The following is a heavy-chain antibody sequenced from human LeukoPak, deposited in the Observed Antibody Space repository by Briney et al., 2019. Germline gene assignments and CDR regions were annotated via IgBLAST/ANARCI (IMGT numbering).Heavy chain of an antibody. J-gene: IGHJ3*02. CDR3: ARRRVLTGSSRGDAFDI. D-gene: IGHD3-9*01. Sequence: SQTLSLTCTVSGGSISSGGYYWSWIRQPPGKGLEWIGYIYHSGSTYYNPSLTSRVTISIDTSKKHFSLKLSSVSAADTAVYYCARRRVLTGSSRGDAFDIWGQGTVVTVSS. CDR2: IYHSGST. CDR1: GGSISSGGYY. V-gene: IGHV4-30-2*01.